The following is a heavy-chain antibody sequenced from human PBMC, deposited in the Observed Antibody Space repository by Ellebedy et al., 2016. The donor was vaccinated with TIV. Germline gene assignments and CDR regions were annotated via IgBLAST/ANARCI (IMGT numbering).Heavy chain of an antibody. D-gene: IGHD6-13*01. Sequence: GESLKISXAASGFTFSKTWMTWVRQAPGKGLEWVSGISGSGGSTYYADSVKGRFTISRDKSKNTLYLQMNSLRAEDTAVYYCAKLPAAGILFDYWGQGTLVTVSS. J-gene: IGHJ4*02. CDR2: ISGSGGST. V-gene: IGHV3-23*01. CDR1: GFTFSKTW. CDR3: AKLPAAGILFDY.